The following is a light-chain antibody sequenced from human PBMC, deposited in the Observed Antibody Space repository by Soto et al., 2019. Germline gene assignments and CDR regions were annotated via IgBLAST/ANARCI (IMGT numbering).Light chain of an antibody. V-gene: IGLV2-14*03. CDR2: DVS. CDR1: SAGIGAFNY. J-gene: IGLJ2*01. CDR3: SSYSTSSALD. Sequence: QSALTQPASVSRSPGQSITISCAGTSAGIGAFNYVSWYQHHPGKAPKLLIYDVSDRPSGVSTRFSASKSANTASLTISGLQADDEPDYYCSSYSTSSALDFGGGTKLTVL.